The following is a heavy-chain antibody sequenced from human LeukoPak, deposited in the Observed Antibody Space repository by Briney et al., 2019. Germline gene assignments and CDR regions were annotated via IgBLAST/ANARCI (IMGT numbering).Heavy chain of an antibody. CDR1: GYTFTNYG. CDR3: ARHQGGRGGYWFEF. J-gene: IGHJ4*02. D-gene: IGHD3-22*01. CDR2: ISAYNGNT. Sequence: GASVKVSCKASGYTFTNYGISWVRQAPGQGLEWMGWISAYNGNTNYAHQLQGRVTMTTDASTRTAYMELRSLRSDDTAVFYCARHQGGRGGYWFEFWGQGTLVAVSS. V-gene: IGHV1-18*01.